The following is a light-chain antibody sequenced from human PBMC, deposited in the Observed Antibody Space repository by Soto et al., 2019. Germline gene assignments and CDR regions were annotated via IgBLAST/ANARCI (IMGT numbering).Light chain of an antibody. CDR3: AVWDDSLGASYV. J-gene: IGLJ1*01. Sequence: QSVLTQPPSASGTPGQRVTISCSGSSSNIGSKTVNWYQKLPGTAPKLLIYSTNQRPSGVPDRFSGSKSGTSASLAISGLQSEDEADHYCAVWDDSLGASYVFGTGTKLTVL. V-gene: IGLV1-44*01. CDR1: SSNIGSKT. CDR2: STN.